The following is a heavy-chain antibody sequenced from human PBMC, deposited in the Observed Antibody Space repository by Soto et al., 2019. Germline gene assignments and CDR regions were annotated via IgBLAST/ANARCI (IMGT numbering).Heavy chain of an antibody. V-gene: IGHV4-39*02. J-gene: IGHJ4*02. CDR2: IFYTGTT. D-gene: IGHD2-2*01. Sequence: SSETLSLTCSVSGGSIYYNSYHWGWIRQPPGQGLEWIGSIFYTGTTFCNPSLESRVTMSVDTSKNSFSLHLTSVTAADTAVYFCARLVVVAPVANVWGQGTLVTVS. CDR3: ARLVVVAPVANV. CDR1: GGSIYYNSYH.